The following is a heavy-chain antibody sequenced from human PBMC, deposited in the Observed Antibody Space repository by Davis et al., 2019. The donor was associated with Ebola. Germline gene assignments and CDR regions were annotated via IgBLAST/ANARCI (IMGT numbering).Heavy chain of an antibody. J-gene: IGHJ4*02. CDR1: GFTFDDYA. CDR3: AKEQWPGNYFDY. CDR2: ISWNSGSI. D-gene: IGHD6-19*01. V-gene: IGHV3-9*01. Sequence: PGGSLRLSCAASGFTFDDYAMHWVRQAPGKGLEWVSGISWNSGSIGYADSVKGRFTISRDNAKNSLYLQMNSLRAEDTALYYCAKEQWPGNYFDYWGQGTLVTVSS.